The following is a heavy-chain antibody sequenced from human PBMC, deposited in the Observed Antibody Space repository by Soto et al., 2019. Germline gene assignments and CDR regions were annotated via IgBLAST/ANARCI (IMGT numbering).Heavy chain of an antibody. Sequence: GGSLRLSCAASGFRFSDYSMNWVRQAPGKGLEWVSYISSGSSTITYAHSVKGRFVISRDNAKNSLSLQMDSLRGEDTAVYFCARGGYCTGNRCFAAFDIWGQGTMVTVSS. J-gene: IGHJ3*02. CDR2: ISSGSSTI. CDR1: GFRFSDYS. D-gene: IGHD2-8*02. CDR3: ARGGYCTGNRCFAAFDI. V-gene: IGHV3-48*01.